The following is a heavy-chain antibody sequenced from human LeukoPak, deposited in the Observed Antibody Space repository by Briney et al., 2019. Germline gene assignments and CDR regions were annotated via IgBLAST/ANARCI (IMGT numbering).Heavy chain of an antibody. J-gene: IGHJ4*02. Sequence: GGSLRLSCAASGFMFDDYGMSWVRQAPGKGLEWVSGISGSGSGTYYPDSVKGRFTISRDNSKNTLYLQMNSLRAEDTAVYYCAKGGIAAAGTSFYFDYWGQGTLVTVSS. CDR3: AKGGIAAAGTSFYFDY. D-gene: IGHD6-13*01. V-gene: IGHV3-23*01. CDR2: ISGSGSGT. CDR1: GFMFDDYG.